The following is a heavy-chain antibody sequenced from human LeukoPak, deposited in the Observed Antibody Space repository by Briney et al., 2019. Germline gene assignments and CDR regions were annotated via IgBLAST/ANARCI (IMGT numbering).Heavy chain of an antibody. J-gene: IGHJ4*02. Sequence: PGKSLRLSCAASGFTFSKYDMHWVRQAPGKGLEWVAVISYAGYTNHYGDPVKGRFTISRDNSKNTLYLHMNSLRAEDTVVYYCATLYGVSTDGWGQGTLVTVSS. V-gene: IGHV3-30*03. D-gene: IGHD4-17*01. CDR1: GFTFSKYD. CDR3: ATLYGVSTDG. CDR2: ISYAGYTN.